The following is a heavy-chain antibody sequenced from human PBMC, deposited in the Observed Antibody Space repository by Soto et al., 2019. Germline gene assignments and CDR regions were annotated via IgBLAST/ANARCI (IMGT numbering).Heavy chain of an antibody. CDR1: GFTFSSYG. J-gene: IGHJ4*02. V-gene: IGHV3-33*01. CDR3: ARDSIAVALFDY. D-gene: IGHD6-19*01. CDR2: IWYDGSNK. Sequence: GGSLRLSCAASGFTFSSYGMHWVRQAPGKGLEWVAVIWYDGSNKYYADSVKGRFTISRDNSKNTLYLQMNSLRAEDTAVYYCARDSIAVALFDYWGQGTLVTVSS.